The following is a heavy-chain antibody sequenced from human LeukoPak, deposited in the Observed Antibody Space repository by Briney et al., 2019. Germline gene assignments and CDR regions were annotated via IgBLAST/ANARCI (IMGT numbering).Heavy chain of an antibody. J-gene: IGHJ3*02. Sequence: GGSLRLSCAASGFTFRNYFMNWVRQAPGKGLEWVSFISSTGGTIYYADSVKGRFTVSRDNGKNSLLLQMNSLRAEDTALYYCARGYSRAAFDIWGQGTVVAVSS. CDR1: GFTFRNYF. CDR3: ARGYSRAAFDI. CDR2: ISSTGGTI. D-gene: IGHD2-15*01. V-gene: IGHV3-48*01.